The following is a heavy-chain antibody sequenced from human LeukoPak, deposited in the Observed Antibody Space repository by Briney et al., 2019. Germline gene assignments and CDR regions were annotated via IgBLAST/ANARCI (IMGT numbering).Heavy chain of an antibody. J-gene: IGHJ5*02. D-gene: IGHD6-6*01. Sequence: PGGSLRLSCTASGFAFSSYAMAWVRQAPGKGLEWLSYISSSSKINYADSVKGRFTISRDNAKNSLYQQMISLRDEDTAVYYCARSANPGVHDFDPWGQGTLVTVSS. V-gene: IGHV3-48*02. CDR2: ISSSSKI. CDR3: ARSANPGVHDFDP. CDR1: GFAFSSYA.